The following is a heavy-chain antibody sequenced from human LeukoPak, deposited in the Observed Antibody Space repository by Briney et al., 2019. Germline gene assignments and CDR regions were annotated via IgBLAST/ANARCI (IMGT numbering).Heavy chain of an antibody. V-gene: IGHV3-23*01. CDR2: ISGSGDRT. D-gene: IGHD6-19*01. Sequence: GGSLRLSCAASGFTFNNYVMHWVRQAPGKGLEWVSTISGSGDRTSYADSVKGRFTISRDNSKNTLFLQMNSLRAEDTAVYYCAKDRIGGVAVAGKGRWFDPWGQGTLVTVSS. CDR3: AKDRIGGVAVAGKGRWFDP. J-gene: IGHJ5*02. CDR1: GFTFNNYV.